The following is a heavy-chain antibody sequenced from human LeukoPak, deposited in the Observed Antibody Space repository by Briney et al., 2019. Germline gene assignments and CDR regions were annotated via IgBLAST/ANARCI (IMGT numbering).Heavy chain of an antibody. CDR1: GFAFGSYA. J-gene: IGHJ4*02. V-gene: IGHV3-23*01. Sequence: GGSLRLSCEASGFAFGSYAMYWVRQAPGKGLEWVAGIFGSGGSPHYTDSVKDRFTISRDSSKNTVYLQINSLRAEDTAVYYCRKTTAGYSSGQKPAWPVDYWGQGTLVTVSS. CDR2: IFGSGGSP. CDR3: RKTTAGYSSGQKPAWPVDY. D-gene: IGHD5-18*01.